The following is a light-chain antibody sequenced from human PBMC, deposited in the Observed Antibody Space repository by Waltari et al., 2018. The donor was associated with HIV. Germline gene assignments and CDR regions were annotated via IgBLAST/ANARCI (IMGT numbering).Light chain of an antibody. CDR1: RSNIGSNY. CDR2: RNH. CDR3: STWGGSLSGPV. V-gene: IGLV1-47*01. J-gene: IGLJ3*02. Sequence: QSVLTQPPSTSGTPGQRVTISCSGSRSNIGSNYVYWYQQLPGTAPKLLIYRNHRRPAGVPDRVSGSKSGTSASLDISGLRSEDEALYYCSTWGGSLSGPVFGGGTKLTVL.